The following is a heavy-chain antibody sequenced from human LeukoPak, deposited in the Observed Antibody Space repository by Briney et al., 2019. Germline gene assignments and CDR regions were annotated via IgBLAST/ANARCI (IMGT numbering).Heavy chain of an antibody. CDR1: GFIFSSKG. Sequence: GGSLRLSCAASGFIFSSKGMTWVRQAPGRGLEWVSAIDTSGGGTYYADSVKGRFTISRDNSKNTLYLQMNSLRAEDTAVYYCAGRRDGYNRKYYFDYWGQGTLVTVSS. CDR2: IDTSGGGT. D-gene: IGHD5-12*01. V-gene: IGHV3-23*01. J-gene: IGHJ4*02. CDR3: AGRRDGYNRKYYFDY.